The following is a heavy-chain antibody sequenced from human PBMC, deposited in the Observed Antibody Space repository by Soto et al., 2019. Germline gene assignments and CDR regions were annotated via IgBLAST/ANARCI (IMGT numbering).Heavy chain of an antibody. J-gene: IGHJ6*03. CDR2: IIPILGIA. V-gene: IGHV1-69*08. D-gene: IGHD4-17*01. Sequence: QVQLVQSGAEVKKPGSSVKVSCKASGGTFSSYTISWVRQAPGQGLEWMGRIIPILGIANYAQKFQGRVTITADKATSTAYMELSSLRSEDTAVYYCAREEGTVTTYYYYCYTDVRGKGTTVTVSS. CDR3: AREEGTVTTYYYYCYTDV. CDR1: GGTFSSYT.